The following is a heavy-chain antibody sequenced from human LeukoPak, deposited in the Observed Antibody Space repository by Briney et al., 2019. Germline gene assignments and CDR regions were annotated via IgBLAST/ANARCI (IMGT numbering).Heavy chain of an antibody. CDR3: ARAYSYSSSAGFDY. V-gene: IGHV3-30-3*01. CDR1: GFTFSSYA. D-gene: IGHD6-6*01. CDR2: ISYDGSNK. Sequence: GGSLRLSCAASGFTFSSYAMHWVRQAPGKGLEWVAVISYDGSNKYYADSVKGRFTISRDNFKNTLYLEMNSLRVEDMAVYYCARAYSYSSSAGFDYWGQGTLVTVSS. J-gene: IGHJ4*02.